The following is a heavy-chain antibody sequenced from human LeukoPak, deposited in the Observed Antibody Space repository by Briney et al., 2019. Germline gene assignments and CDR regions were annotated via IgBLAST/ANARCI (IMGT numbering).Heavy chain of an antibody. J-gene: IGHJ6*03. D-gene: IGHD1-1*01. Sequence: EASVKVSCKASGYTFSDYYMHWVRQAPGQGLEWMGRIIPIFGTANYAQKFQGRVTITADKSTSTAYMELSSLRSEDTAVYYCARDGNAHSHYYYYMDVWGKGTTVTVSS. CDR1: GYTFSDYY. CDR2: IIPIFGTA. CDR3: ARDGNAHSHYYYYMDV. V-gene: IGHV1-69*06.